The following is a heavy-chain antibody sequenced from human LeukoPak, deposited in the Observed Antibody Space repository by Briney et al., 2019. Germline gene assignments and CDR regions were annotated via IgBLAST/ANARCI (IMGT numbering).Heavy chain of an antibody. V-gene: IGHV3-48*01. J-gene: IGHJ5*01. CDR1: GFTLNSYL. D-gene: IGHD2-15*01. CDR3: AKEMGYCTGGSCYRWFDS. Sequence: GGSLRLSCAASGFTLNSYLMSWVRQAPGKGLEWLSYISTSSTTIYYADSVKGRFTIFRDDARNSLSLQMNSLRADDTAVYYCAKEMGYCTGGSCYRWFDSWGQGTLVTVSS. CDR2: ISTSSTTI.